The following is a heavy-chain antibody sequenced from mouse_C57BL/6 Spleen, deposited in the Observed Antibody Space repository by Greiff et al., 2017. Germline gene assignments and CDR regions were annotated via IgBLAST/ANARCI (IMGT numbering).Heavy chain of an antibody. J-gene: IGHJ2*01. V-gene: IGHV14-1*01. CDR2: IDPEDGDT. Sequence: EVQLQQSGAELVRPGASVKLSCTASGFNIKDYYMHWVKQRPEQGLEWIGRIDPEDGDTEYAPKFQGKATMTADTSSNTAYLQLSSLTSEDTAVYYCTPRGSNYVFDYWGQGTTLTVSS. CDR1: GFNIKDYY. CDR3: TPRGSNYVFDY. D-gene: IGHD2-5*01.